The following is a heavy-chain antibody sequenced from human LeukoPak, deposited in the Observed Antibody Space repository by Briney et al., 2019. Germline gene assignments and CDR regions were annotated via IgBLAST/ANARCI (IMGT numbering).Heavy chain of an antibody. CDR3: ARGGYSSSWSKVYYYMDV. V-gene: IGHV1-18*01. J-gene: IGHJ6*03. D-gene: IGHD6-13*01. CDR2: ISAYNGNT. Sequence: ASVKVSCKASGYTFTGYGISWVRQAPGQGLEWMGWISAYNGNTNYAQKLQGRVTMTTDTSTSTAYMELRSLRSDDTAVYYCARGGYSSSWSKVYYYMDVWGKGTTVTVSS. CDR1: GYTFTGYG.